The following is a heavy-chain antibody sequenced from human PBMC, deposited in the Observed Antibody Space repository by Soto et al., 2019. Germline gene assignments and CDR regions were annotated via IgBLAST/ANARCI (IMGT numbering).Heavy chain of an antibody. CDR1: GGSISSLYDC. Sequence: QVQLQESGPLLVKPSQPLSLTCTVSGGSISSLYDCWSWLRQSPDKGLEWIGHIYNGGSTYNNPARTSRGTISGDTSKNQYALQLRSGTAAETAVEYCARGPSGDKVDYWGQGTLVTVSS. D-gene: IGHD7-27*01. J-gene: IGHJ4*02. CDR2: IYNGGST. V-gene: IGHV4-30-4*01. CDR3: ARGPSGDKVDY.